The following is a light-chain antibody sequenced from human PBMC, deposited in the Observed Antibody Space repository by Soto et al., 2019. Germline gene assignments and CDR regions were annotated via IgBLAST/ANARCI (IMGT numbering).Light chain of an antibody. CDR2: DDY. J-gene: IGLJ2*01. CDR1: SSNIGTNT. Sequence: QSVLTQPPSASGTPGQRVTISCSGSSSNIGTNTVNWYQQLPGAAPKLLISDDYDRSSGGPDRFSASKSGTSASLAISGLQAEDEAADYCATWDDSLNGRVFGGGTKRTVL. CDR3: ATWDDSLNGRV. V-gene: IGLV1-44*01.